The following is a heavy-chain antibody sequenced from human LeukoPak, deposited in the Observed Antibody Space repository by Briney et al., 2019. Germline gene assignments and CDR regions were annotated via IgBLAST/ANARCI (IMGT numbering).Heavy chain of an antibody. CDR1: GFTFSSYW. D-gene: IGHD2-15*01. CDR2: IKQDGSEK. Sequence: GGSLRLSCAASGFTFSSYWMSWVRQAPGKGLEWVANIKQDGSEKYYVDSVKGRFTISRDNAKNSLYLQMNSLRAEDTAVYYCARGGYCSGGSCPTYNWFDPWGQGTLVTVSS. J-gene: IGHJ5*02. CDR3: ARGGYCSGGSCPTYNWFDP. V-gene: IGHV3-7*01.